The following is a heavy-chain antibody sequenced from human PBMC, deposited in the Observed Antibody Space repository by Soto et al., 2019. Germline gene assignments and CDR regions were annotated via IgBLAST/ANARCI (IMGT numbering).Heavy chain of an antibody. D-gene: IGHD3-9*01. CDR3: AREHYDILTGYPYGMDV. Sequence: SETLSLTCNVSGASIYTYYWNWIRQSPGKGLEWIGYISDGGSTNYNPSLESRVTISLDTSISTAYMELSRLRSDDTAVYYCAREHYDILTGYPYGMDVWGQGTTVTVSS. J-gene: IGHJ6*02. V-gene: IGHV4-59*01. CDR2: ISDGGST. CDR1: GASIYTYY.